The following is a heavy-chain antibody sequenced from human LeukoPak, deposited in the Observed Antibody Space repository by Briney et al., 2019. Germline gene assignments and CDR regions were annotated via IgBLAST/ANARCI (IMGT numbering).Heavy chain of an antibody. CDR1: GFTFSTFA. Sequence: PGGSLRLSCAASGFTFSTFAMIWVRQPPGKGLEWVSSIFPSGGEIHYADSVRGRFTISRDNSKNTLYLQMNSLRAEDTAVYYCAKLFYDSSGYYLSEDYWGQGTLVTVSS. D-gene: IGHD3-22*01. J-gene: IGHJ4*02. V-gene: IGHV3-23*01. CDR2: IFPSGGEI. CDR3: AKLFYDSSGYYLSEDY.